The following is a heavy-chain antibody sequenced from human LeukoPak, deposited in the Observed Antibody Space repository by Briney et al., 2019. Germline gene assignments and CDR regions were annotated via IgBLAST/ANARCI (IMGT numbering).Heavy chain of an antibody. J-gene: IGHJ4*02. CDR3: AREAVTKFYFDY. V-gene: IGHV4-59*01. CDR2: IYYTGST. CDR1: GGSISNYY. D-gene: IGHD4-11*01. Sequence: SETLSLTCTVSGGSISNYYWSWIRQSPGNGLEWIGYIYYTGSTNYNPSLKSRVTISVDTSKNQFSQKLSSVTAADTAVYYCAREAVTKFYFDYWGQGTLVTVSS.